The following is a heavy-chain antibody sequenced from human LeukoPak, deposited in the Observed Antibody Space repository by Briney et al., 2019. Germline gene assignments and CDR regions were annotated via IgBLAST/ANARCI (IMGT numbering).Heavy chain of an antibody. CDR1: GYTFTNYT. V-gene: IGHV7-4-1*02. D-gene: IGHD3-3*01. Sequence: ASVTVSCKASGYTFTNYTLNWVRQAPGQGLEWMGWINTNTGNPTYAQGFTGRFVFSLDTSVSTAYLQISSLKAEDTAVYYCARSRPFWSGYYSPPLFDYWGQGTLVTVSS. J-gene: IGHJ4*02. CDR3: ARSRPFWSGYYSPPLFDY. CDR2: INTNTGNP.